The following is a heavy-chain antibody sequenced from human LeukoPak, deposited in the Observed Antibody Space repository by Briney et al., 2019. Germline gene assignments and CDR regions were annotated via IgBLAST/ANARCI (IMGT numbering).Heavy chain of an antibody. J-gene: IGHJ4*02. Sequence: PGRSLRLSCAASGFTFDDYAMHWVRQAPGKGLEWVSGISWNSGSIGYADSVKGRFTISRDNAKNSLYLQMNSLRAEDMALYYCAKGGAAAVNYYFDYWGQGTLVTVSS. CDR3: AKGGAAAVNYYFDY. D-gene: IGHD6-13*01. V-gene: IGHV3-9*03. CDR1: GFTFDDYA. CDR2: ISWNSGSI.